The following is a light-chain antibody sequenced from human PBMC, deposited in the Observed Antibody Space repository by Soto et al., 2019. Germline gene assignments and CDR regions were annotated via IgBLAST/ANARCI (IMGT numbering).Light chain of an antibody. CDR3: CSYAGSINFYV. CDR1: NSDVGSYNL. CDR2: KGS. Sequence: QSSLNQPASLYGSPGQSITISCTGTNSDVGSYNLVSWYQQHPGKAPKLVIYKGSERPSGVSNRFSGSKSGNTASLTISGLQAEDQAAYYCCSYAGSINFYVFGTGTKVTVL. V-gene: IGLV2-23*01. J-gene: IGLJ1*01.